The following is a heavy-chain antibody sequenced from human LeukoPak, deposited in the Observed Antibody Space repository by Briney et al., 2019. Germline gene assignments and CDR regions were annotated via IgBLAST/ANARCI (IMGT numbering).Heavy chain of an antibody. CDR2: IIPIFGTA. D-gene: IGHD6-13*01. CDR3: ARGGEAAAAAFDP. Sequence: VASVTVSCKASGGTFSSYAISWVRQAPGQGLEWMGGIIPIFGTANYAQKFQGRVTITADKSTSTAYMELSSLRSEDTAVYYCARGGEAAAAAFDPWGQGTLVTVSS. V-gene: IGHV1-69*06. CDR1: GGTFSSYA. J-gene: IGHJ5*02.